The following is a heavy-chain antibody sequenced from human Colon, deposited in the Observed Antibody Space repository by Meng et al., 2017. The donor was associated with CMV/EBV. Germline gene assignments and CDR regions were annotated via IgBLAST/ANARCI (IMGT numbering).Heavy chain of an antibody. CDR3: ARVMGGVVPISIGY. Sequence: VSGATLSRTNCWSWVRQSPGKGLEWIGEMYHSGTTNYNPSLKRRVTMSVDKSKSQFSLKLSSVTAADTAVYYGARVMGGVVPISIGYWGQGTLVTVSS. CDR2: MYHSGTT. J-gene: IGHJ4*02. CDR1: GATLSRTNC. V-gene: IGHV4-4*02. D-gene: IGHD3-16*01.